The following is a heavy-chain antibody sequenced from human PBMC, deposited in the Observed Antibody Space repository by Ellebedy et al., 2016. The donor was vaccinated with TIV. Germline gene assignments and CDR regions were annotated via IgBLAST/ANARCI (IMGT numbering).Heavy chain of an antibody. CDR2: ISSSSSYI. J-gene: IGHJ4*02. D-gene: IGHD6-25*01. CDR3: VGALAAAVSS. V-gene: IGHV3-21*01. Sequence: GESLKISXAASGFTFSSYSMNWVRQAPGKGLEWVSSISSSSSYIYYADSVKGRFTISRDNAKNSLYLQMNSLRVEDTAVYYCVGALAAAVSSWGQGTLVTVSS. CDR1: GFTFSSYS.